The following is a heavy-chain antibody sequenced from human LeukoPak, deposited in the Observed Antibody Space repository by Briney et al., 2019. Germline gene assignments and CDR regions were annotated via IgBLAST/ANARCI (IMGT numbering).Heavy chain of an antibody. CDR2: IYYSGST. Sequence: PSETLSLTCTVSGGSLSSYYWSWIRQPPGTGLEWIGYIYYSGSTNYNPSLKSRVTISVDTSKNQFSLKLSSVTAADTAVYYCARVNEITFGGVDYWGQGTLVTVSS. J-gene: IGHJ4*02. CDR1: GGSLSSYY. D-gene: IGHD3-16*01. V-gene: IGHV4-59*01. CDR3: ARVNEITFGGVDY.